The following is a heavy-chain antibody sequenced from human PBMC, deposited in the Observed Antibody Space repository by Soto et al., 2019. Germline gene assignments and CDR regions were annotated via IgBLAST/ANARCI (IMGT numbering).Heavy chain of an antibody. D-gene: IGHD4-17*01. Sequence: SETLSLTCAVYGGSFSGYYWSWIRQPPGKGLEWIGEINHSGSTNYNPSLKSRVTISVDTSKNQFSLKLSSVTAADTAVYYCARNGDYVSPYYMDVWRKRPTVTVSS. CDR3: ARNGDYVSPYYMDV. CDR2: INHSGST. V-gene: IGHV4-34*01. J-gene: IGHJ6*03. CDR1: GGSFSGYY.